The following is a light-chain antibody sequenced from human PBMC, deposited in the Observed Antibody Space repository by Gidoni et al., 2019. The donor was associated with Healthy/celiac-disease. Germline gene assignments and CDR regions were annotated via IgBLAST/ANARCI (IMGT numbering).Light chain of an antibody. J-gene: IGKJ1*01. CDR1: QSVSSY. Sequence: EIVLTQSPATLSLSPGERATLSCRASQSVSSYLAWYQQKPGQAPRLLIYDASNRATGIPARFSGSGSGTDFTLTISSLEPEDFAAYYCQQRSNWPWTFXQXTKVEIK. CDR3: QQRSNWPWT. CDR2: DAS. V-gene: IGKV3-11*01.